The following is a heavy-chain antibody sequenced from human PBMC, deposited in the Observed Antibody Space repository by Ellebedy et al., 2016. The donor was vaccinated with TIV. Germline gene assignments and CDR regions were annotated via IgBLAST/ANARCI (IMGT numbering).Heavy chain of an antibody. Sequence: GGSLRLSCKGSGYSFTSYWIGWVRQMPGKGLEWMGIIYPGDSDTRYSPSFQGQVTISADKSISTAYLQWSSLKASDTAVYYCARQDATAVGYWGQGTTVTVSS. V-gene: IGHV5-51*01. J-gene: IGHJ6*02. D-gene: IGHD4-23*01. CDR2: IYPGDSDT. CDR1: GYSFTSYW. CDR3: ARQDATAVGY.